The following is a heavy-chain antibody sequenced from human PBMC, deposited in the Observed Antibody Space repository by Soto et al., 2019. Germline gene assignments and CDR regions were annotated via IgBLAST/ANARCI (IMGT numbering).Heavy chain of an antibody. CDR2: IIPIFGTA. D-gene: IGHD3-3*01. J-gene: IGHJ6*02. V-gene: IGHV1-69*13. CDR1: GGTFSSYA. CDR3: AGGEIGVVIIDPPSGMDV. Sequence: SLKVSCKASGGTFSSYAISWVRQAPGQGLEWMGGIIPIFGTANYAQKFQGRVTITADESTSTAYMELSSLRSVDTAVYYCAGGEIGVVIIDPPSGMDVWGQRXTVTVSS.